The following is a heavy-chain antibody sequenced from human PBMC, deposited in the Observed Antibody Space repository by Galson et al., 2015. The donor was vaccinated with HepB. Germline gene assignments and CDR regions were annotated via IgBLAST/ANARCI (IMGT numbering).Heavy chain of an antibody. D-gene: IGHD6-13*01. CDR1: GFTFSSYA. Sequence: SLRLSCAASGFTFSSYAMHWVRQAPGKGLEYVSAISSNGGSTYYADSVKGRFTISRDNSKNTLYLQMSSLRAEDTAVYYCVNSLGIAAAGDYFDYWGQGTLVTVSS. CDR2: ISSNGGST. J-gene: IGHJ4*02. CDR3: VNSLGIAAAGDYFDY. V-gene: IGHV3-64D*06.